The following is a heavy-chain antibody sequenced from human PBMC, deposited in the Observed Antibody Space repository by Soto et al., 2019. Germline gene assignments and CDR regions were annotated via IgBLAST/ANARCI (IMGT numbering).Heavy chain of an antibody. CDR3: ARGRDEYKLGNV. D-gene: IGHD1-1*01. V-gene: IGHV4-34*01. CDR1: GGSWRDYY. Sequence: QVQLQQWGAGLLKPSETLSLTCAVSGGSWRDYYGPWIRQSPGKGLEWIGEIHPSGSTYYNPSLRSRVTISVDTSKNQFSLKLTSLTAADTAIYYCARGRDEYKLGNVWGHGTTVTVSS. CDR2: IHPSGST. J-gene: IGHJ6*02.